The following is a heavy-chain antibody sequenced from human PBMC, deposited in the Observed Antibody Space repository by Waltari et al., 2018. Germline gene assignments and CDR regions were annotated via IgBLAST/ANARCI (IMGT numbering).Heavy chain of an antibody. CDR2: IYYSGST. V-gene: IGHV4-39*01. J-gene: IGHJ5*02. Sequence: QLQLQESGPGLVKPSETLSLTCTVSGGSISSSSYYWGWIRQPPGKGLEWIGSIYYSGSTYYNPALKSRVTISVETSKNQFSLKLSAVTAADTAVYYCARQDIVVVVAAMVWFDPWGQGTLVTVSS. CDR3: ARQDIVVVVAAMVWFDP. D-gene: IGHD2-15*01. CDR1: GGSISSSSYY.